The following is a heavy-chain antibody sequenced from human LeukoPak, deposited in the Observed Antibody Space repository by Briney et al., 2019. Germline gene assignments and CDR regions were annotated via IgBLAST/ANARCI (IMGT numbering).Heavy chain of an antibody. Sequence: GGSLRLSCTATGFTLSSHGMHWVRQAPGKGLEWVAVISYDGSNKYYADPVKGRFTISRDNSKNTLYLQMNSLRAEDTAVYYCARPYDTRSRDLGYWGQGTLVTVSS. CDR1: GFTLSSHG. D-gene: IGHD3-3*01. J-gene: IGHJ4*02. CDR3: ARPYDTRSRDLGY. CDR2: ISYDGSNK. V-gene: IGHV3-30*19.